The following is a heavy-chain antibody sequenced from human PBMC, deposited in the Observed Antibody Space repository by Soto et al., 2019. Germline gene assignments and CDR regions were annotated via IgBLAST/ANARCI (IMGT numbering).Heavy chain of an antibody. CDR1: GGSISSSSYY. CDR3: ASHRGRYYYGSGSYFLRVYNQKFDY. J-gene: IGHJ4*02. V-gene: IGHV4-39*01. D-gene: IGHD3-10*01. CDR2: IYYSGST. Sequence: SETLSLTCTVSGGSISSSSYYWGWIRQPPGKGLEWIGSIYYSGSTYYNPSLKSRVTISVDTSKNQFSLKLSSVTAADTAVYYCASHRGRYYYGSGSYFLRVYNQKFDYWGQGTLVTVSS.